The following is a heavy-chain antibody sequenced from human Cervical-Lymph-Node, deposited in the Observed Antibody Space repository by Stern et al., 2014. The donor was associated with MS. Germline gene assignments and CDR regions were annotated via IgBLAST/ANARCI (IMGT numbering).Heavy chain of an antibody. CDR2: IYPCDSDA. J-gene: IGHJ2*01. CDR3: ARRAGYCSRTNCYAYWYFDV. Sequence: VQLVESGAVVKEPGEFLKISCQTSGYSFTNYWIGWVRQVPGQGLEWMGIIYPCDSDAKASPAFLGQVPISPDKPTNTAYVQWSSLEASDTATYYCARRAGYCSRTNCYAYWYFDVWGRGTLVTVTS. CDR1: GYSFTNYW. D-gene: IGHD2-2*01. V-gene: IGHV5-51*01.